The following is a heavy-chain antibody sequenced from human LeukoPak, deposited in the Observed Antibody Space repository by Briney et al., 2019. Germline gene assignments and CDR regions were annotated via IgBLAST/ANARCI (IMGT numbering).Heavy chain of an antibody. D-gene: IGHD1-26*01. Sequence: SETLSLTCAVYGGSFSRYYWSWIRQPPGKGLEWIGEINHSGSTNYNPSLKSRVTISVDMSKNQISLKLSSVTAADTAVYYCARAGGSSWFDPWGQGTLGTVSS. CDR2: INHSGST. CDR1: GGSFSRYY. J-gene: IGHJ5*02. CDR3: ARAGGSSWFDP. V-gene: IGHV4-34*01.